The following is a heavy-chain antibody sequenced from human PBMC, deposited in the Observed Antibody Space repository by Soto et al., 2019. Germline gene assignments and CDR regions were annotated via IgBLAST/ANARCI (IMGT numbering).Heavy chain of an antibody. CDR1: GYSFAGHW. V-gene: IGHV5-10-1*01. Sequence: GESLKISCQGSGYSFAGHWISWVRQMPGKGLEWMGRIDPSDSYTNYSPSFEGHVTMSADTSVNTAYLQWRGLRASDTAIYFCARLKVGATSDYWGQGTLVTVSS. J-gene: IGHJ4*02. CDR2: IDPSDSYT. D-gene: IGHD1-26*01. CDR3: ARLKVGATSDY.